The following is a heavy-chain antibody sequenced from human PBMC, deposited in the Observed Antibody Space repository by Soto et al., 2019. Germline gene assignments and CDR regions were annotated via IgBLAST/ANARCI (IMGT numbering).Heavy chain of an antibody. CDR1: GGTFSSYA. Sequence: SVKVSCKASGGTFSSYAISWVRQAPGQGLEWMGGIIPIFGTANYAQKFQGRVTITADESTSTAYMELSSLRSEDTAVYYCARVDAYCGGDCYTLDYWGQGTLVTVSS. CDR2: IIPIFGTA. D-gene: IGHD2-21*02. J-gene: IGHJ4*02. V-gene: IGHV1-69*13. CDR3: ARVDAYCGGDCYTLDY.